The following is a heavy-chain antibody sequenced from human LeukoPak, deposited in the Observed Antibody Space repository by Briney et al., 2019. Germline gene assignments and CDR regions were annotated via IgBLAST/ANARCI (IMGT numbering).Heavy chain of an antibody. V-gene: IGHV4-59*01. CDR2: IYYFGST. J-gene: IGHJ4*02. CDR1: GGSIDTYY. CDR3: AKLGTPRAY. Sequence: PSETLSLTCTVSGGSIDTYYWSWIRQPPGKGLEWIGYIYYFGSTDYDPSLKSRVTISVDTSKNQFSLSLRSVTAADTAVYYCAKLGTPRAYWGQGILVRVSS. D-gene: IGHD7-27*01.